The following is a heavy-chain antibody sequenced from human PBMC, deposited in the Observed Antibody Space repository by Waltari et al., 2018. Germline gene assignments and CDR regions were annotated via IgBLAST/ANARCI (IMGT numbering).Heavy chain of an antibody. J-gene: IGHJ4*02. Sequence: QVQLQESGPGLVKPSETLSLTCTASGRSIRSYYWSWIRQPAGEGLEWIGRINTSGNTKFNPSLESRVTVSVDTSKNQFSLKLSSVTAADTAVYYCARSYSGYDYDSWGQGTLVTVSS. V-gene: IGHV4-4*07. CDR1: GRSIRSYY. CDR3: ARSYSGYDYDS. CDR2: INTSGNT. D-gene: IGHD5-12*01.